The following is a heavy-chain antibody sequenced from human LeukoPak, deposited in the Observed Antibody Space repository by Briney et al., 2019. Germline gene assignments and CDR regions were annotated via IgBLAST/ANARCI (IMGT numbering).Heavy chain of an antibody. Sequence: GGSLRLSCAAFGFTFSSSDFQCVRQAPGKGLEWVAVISYDGSHKYCADSVKGRFTISRDNSKNTLYLQMNSPRADDTALYYCAKGHGDYGTGFDCWGQGALVTVSS. CDR2: ISYDGSHK. CDR1: GFTFSSSD. J-gene: IGHJ4*02. D-gene: IGHD4-17*01. V-gene: IGHV3-30*18. CDR3: AKGHGDYGTGFDC.